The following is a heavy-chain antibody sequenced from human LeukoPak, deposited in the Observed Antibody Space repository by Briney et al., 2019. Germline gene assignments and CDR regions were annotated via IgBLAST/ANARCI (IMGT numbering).Heavy chain of an antibody. J-gene: IGHJ4*02. V-gene: IGHV4-34*01. D-gene: IGHD6-13*01. Sequence: SETLSLTCAVYGGSFSGFYWSWIRQPPGKGLEWIGEINHSGSTNYNPSLKSRVTISVDTSKNQFFLRLSSVTAADTAVYYCARQLAAAGDFPLDYWGQGTLVTVSS. CDR2: INHSGST. CDR1: GGSFSGFY. CDR3: ARQLAAAGDFPLDY.